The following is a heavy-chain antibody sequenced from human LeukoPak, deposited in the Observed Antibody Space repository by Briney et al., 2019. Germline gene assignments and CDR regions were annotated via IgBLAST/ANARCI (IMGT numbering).Heavy chain of an antibody. CDR1: GGTFSSYA. Sequence: SVKVSCKASGGTFSSYAISWVRQAPGQGLEWMGRIIPILGIANYAQEFQGRVTITADKSTSTAYMELSSLRSEDTAVYYCARGSPDILTGYYDYWGQGTLVTVSS. D-gene: IGHD3-9*01. CDR3: ARGSPDILTGYYDY. CDR2: IIPILGIA. V-gene: IGHV1-69*04. J-gene: IGHJ4*02.